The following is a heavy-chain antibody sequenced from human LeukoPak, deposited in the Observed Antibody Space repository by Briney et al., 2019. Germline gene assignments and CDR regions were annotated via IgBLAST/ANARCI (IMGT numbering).Heavy chain of an antibody. J-gene: IGHJ4*02. CDR2: IVPMYGTR. D-gene: IGHD4-11*01. CDR1: GGTFSSYG. Sequence: SVKVSCKASGGTFSSYGINWVRQAPGQGLEWMGGIVPMYGTRNYAQKFQGRVIITADESTTTAYMELRSLRSEDTAVYYCARETSNYYYFGSWGQGTLVTVSS. CDR3: ARETSNYYYFGS. V-gene: IGHV1-69*13.